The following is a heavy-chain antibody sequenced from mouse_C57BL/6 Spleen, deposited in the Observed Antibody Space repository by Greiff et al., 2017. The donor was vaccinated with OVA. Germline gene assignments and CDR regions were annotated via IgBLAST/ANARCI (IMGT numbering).Heavy chain of an antibody. CDR1: GYSITSGYY. CDR2: ISYDGSN. J-gene: IGHJ2*01. D-gene: IGHD1-1*01. Sequence: EVKVEESGPGLVKPSQSLSLTCSVTGYSITSGYYWNWIRQFPGNKLEWMGYISYDGSNNYNPSLKNRISITRDTSKNQFFLKLNSVTTEDTATYYCARGGYYGSSYYFDDWGQGTTLTVSS. V-gene: IGHV3-6*01. CDR3: ARGGYYGSSYYFDD.